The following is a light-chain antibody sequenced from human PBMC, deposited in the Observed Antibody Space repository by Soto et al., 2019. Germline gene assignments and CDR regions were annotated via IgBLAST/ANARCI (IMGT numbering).Light chain of an antibody. CDR2: GAS. CDR3: QHYNNCPMYT. V-gene: IGKV3-15*01. Sequence: EIVMTQSPATLSVSPGERATLSCRASQSISSNLAWYQQKPGQAPRLLIYGASTRATGIPARFSGSGSGTEFTLTISSLQSEEFAVYYCQHYNNCPMYTFGQGTKLEIK. CDR1: QSISSN. J-gene: IGKJ2*01.